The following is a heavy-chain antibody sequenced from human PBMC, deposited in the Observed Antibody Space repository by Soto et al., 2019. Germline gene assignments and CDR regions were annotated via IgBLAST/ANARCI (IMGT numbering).Heavy chain of an antibody. CDR2: ISVSGNII. Sequence: GGSLRLSCAASGFTFSTYEFNWVREAPGRGLEWISYISVSGNIIKYAESVKGRFTISRDNAENSLHLHMNNLRVDDTALYFCVRDTMSASAAAYLDNRGKQTKFSVDS. J-gene: IGHJ5*01. D-gene: IGHD1-1*01. CDR1: GFTFSTYE. V-gene: IGHV3-48*03. CDR3: VRDTMSASAAAYLDNRGKQTKFSVDS.